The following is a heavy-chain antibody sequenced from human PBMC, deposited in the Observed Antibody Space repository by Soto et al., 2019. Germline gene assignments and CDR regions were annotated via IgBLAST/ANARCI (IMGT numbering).Heavy chain of an antibody. D-gene: IGHD3-22*01. CDR3: AREVSRAAYRTYYYDSSGYHDY. V-gene: IGHV1-2*02. CDR1: GYTFTGYY. CDR2: INPNSGGT. J-gene: IGHJ4*02. Sequence: ASVKVSCKASGYTFTGYYMHWVRQAPGQGLEWMGWINPNSGGTNYAQKFQGRVTMTRDTSISTAYMELSRLRSDDTAVYYCAREVSRAAYRTYYYDSSGYHDYWGQGTLVTVSS.